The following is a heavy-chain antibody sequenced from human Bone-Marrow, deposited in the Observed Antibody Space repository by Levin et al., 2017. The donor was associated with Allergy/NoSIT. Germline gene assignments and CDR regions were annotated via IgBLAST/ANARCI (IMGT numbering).Heavy chain of an antibody. CDR3: AREYYMDV. CDR1: GGSISSGGYY. J-gene: IGHJ6*03. CDR2: MYYSGST. V-gene: IGHV4-31*03. Sequence: SETLSLTCTVSGGSISSGGYYWTWIRQRPGKGLEWIGYMYYSGSTYYNPSLKSRVTISVDTSKNQFSLQLNSVTAADTAVYFCAREYYMDVWGKGTTVTVSS.